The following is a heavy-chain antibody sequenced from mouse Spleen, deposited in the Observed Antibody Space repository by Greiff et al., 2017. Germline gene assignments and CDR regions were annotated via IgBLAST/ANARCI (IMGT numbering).Heavy chain of an antibody. V-gene: IGHV5-4*01. CDR2: ISDGGSYT. D-gene: IGHD2-4*01. Sequence: EVQRVESGGGLVKPGGSLKLSCAASGFTFSSYAMSWVRQTPEKRLEWVATISDGGSYTYYPDNVKGRFTISRDNAKNNLYLQMSHLKSEDTAMYYCASHDYDGFAYWGQGTLVTVSA. CDR1: GFTFSSYA. J-gene: IGHJ3*01. CDR3: ASHDYDGFAY.